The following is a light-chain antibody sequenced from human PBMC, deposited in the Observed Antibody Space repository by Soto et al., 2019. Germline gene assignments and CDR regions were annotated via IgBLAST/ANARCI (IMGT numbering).Light chain of an antibody. V-gene: IGKV3-15*01. Sequence: EVVMTQSPATLSVSPGQRVTLSCRASHSVSSSLAWYQQKPGQAPRLLISGASTRATGVPARLSGSGSGTAFTLTISSLQSEDFAVYYCQHYNAWPWTFGQGTKVEIK. CDR1: HSVSSS. CDR3: QHYNAWPWT. CDR2: GAS. J-gene: IGKJ1*01.